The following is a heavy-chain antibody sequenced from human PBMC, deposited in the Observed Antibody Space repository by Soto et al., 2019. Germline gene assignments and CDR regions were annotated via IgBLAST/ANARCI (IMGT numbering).Heavy chain of an antibody. CDR3: AGGGSYSSDY. J-gene: IGHJ4*02. V-gene: IGHV4-59*01. Sequence: SETLSLTCTVSGGSISSYYWSWIRQPPVKGLEWIGYIYYSGSTNYNTSLKSRVTISVDTSKNQFSLKLSSVTAADTAVYYCAGGGSYSSDYWGQGTLVTVSS. D-gene: IGHD1-26*01. CDR1: GGSISSYY. CDR2: IYYSGST.